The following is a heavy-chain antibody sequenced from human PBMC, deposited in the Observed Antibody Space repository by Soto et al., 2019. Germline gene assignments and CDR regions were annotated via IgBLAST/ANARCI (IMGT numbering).Heavy chain of an antibody. CDR3: ASGDSSGYYLGV. CDR2: IYYSGST. CDR1: GSSTISYY. Sequence: WETLSPTCTVPGSSTISYYWSGIRKPQGKGLERIGYIYYSGSTNYNPSLKSRVTISVDRSKTPFSLKLSSVTAADTAVYYCASGDSSGYYLGVWGQGTPVTVSS. D-gene: IGHD3-22*01. J-gene: IGHJ4*02. V-gene: IGHV4-59*01.